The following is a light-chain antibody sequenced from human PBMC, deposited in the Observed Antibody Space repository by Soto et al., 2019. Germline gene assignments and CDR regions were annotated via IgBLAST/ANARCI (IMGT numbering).Light chain of an antibody. CDR2: DVS. V-gene: IGLV2-14*01. J-gene: IGLJ2*01. CDR3: SSYTSSSALVV. Sequence: QSVLTQPASVSGSPGQSITISCTGTSSDVGGYKYVSWYQQHPGKAPKLMIYDVSNRHSGVSNRFSGSKSGNTASLTISGLQAEDEADYYCSSYTSSSALVVFGGGTKLTVL. CDR1: SSDVGGYKY.